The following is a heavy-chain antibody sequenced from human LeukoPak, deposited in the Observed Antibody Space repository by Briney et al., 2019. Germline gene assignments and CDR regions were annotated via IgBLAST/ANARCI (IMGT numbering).Heavy chain of an antibody. Sequence: GGSLRLSCAASGFTFDDYAMHWVRQAPGKGLEWVSGISWNSGSIGYADSVKGRFTISRDNAKNSLYLQMNSLRAEDMALYYCAKQGVWTKTYIDYWGQGTLVTVSS. CDR3: AKQGVWTKTYIDY. CDR1: GFTFDDYA. V-gene: IGHV3-9*03. D-gene: IGHD3-16*01. CDR2: ISWNSGSI. J-gene: IGHJ4*02.